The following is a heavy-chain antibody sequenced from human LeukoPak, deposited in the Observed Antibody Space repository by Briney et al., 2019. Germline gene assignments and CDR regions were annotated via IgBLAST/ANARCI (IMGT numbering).Heavy chain of an antibody. J-gene: IGHJ5*02. Sequence: GESLQISCKGSGYMFTNYWIGWVRRLPGKGLEGMGIIHPGDSDTRYSPSLQGQVTISADKSISTAYLQWSSLKASDTAMYYCARLSAPMDWFDPWGQGTLVTVSS. CDR2: IHPGDSDT. CDR1: GYMFTNYW. V-gene: IGHV5-51*01. D-gene: IGHD5-24*01. CDR3: ARLSAPMDWFDP.